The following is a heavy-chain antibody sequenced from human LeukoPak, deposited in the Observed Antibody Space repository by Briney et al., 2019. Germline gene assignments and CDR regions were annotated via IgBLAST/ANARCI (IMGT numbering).Heavy chain of an antibody. CDR3: ASSGSYRFDY. CDR2: ITASGTAM. CDR1: GFTFSSYS. V-gene: IGHV3-48*02. J-gene: IGHJ4*02. Sequence: GGSLRLSCAASGFTFSSYSMNWDRQAPGKGLEWVSHITASGTAMFYADSVKGRFTISRDNAKNSLYLQMNSLRDEDTAVYYCASSGSYRFDYWGQETLVTVSS. D-gene: IGHD1-26*01.